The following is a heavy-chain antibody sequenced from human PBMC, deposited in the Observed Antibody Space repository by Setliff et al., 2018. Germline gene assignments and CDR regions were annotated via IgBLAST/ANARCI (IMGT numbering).Heavy chain of an antibody. Sequence: PGGSLRLSCGASGFSFSSYAMHWVRQAPGKGLEWVAVIWHDGSNKHYADSVKVRVTISRDYSKNTLYLQMNSLRAEDTAVYYCASNPRKGRSGGYFYDDPYYYYMDVWGKGTTVTVSS. J-gene: IGHJ6*03. CDR3: ASNPRKGRSGGYFYDDPYYYYMDV. CDR2: IWHDGSNK. CDR1: GFSFSSYA. D-gene: IGHD1-26*01. V-gene: IGHV3-33*01.